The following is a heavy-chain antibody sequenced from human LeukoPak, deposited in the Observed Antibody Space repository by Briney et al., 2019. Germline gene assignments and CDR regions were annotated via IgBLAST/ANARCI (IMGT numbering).Heavy chain of an antibody. CDR2: ITDSGVTT. CDR3: ARDGIRSSWLGNWFDP. V-gene: IGHV3-23*01. Sequence: GESLRLSCAASGFTFRSYAMSWVRQAPGKGLEWVSVITDSGVTTFYADSVKGRFTISRDNAKNFLYLQMNSLRAEDTAFYHCARDGIRSSWLGNWFDPWGQGTLVTVSS. J-gene: IGHJ5*02. CDR1: GFTFRSYA. D-gene: IGHD6-13*01.